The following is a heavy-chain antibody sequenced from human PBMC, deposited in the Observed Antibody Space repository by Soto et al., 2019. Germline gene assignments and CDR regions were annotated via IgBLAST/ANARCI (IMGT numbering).Heavy chain of an antibody. D-gene: IGHD4-4*01. CDR2: IWFDGSAR. J-gene: IGHJ4*02. Sequence: GGSLRLSCAASGFTFRNSGMHWVRQTPGKGLEWVAVIWFDGSARYYAESVRGRFSISRDNSKNTLYLQMDSLRAEDTAVYCCARGNYYIDFWGQGTLVTVS. V-gene: IGHV3-33*01. CDR3: ARGNYYIDF. CDR1: GFTFRNSG.